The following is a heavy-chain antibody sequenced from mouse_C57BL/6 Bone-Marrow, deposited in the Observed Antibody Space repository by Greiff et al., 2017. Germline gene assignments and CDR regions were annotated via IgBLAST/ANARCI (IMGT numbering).Heavy chain of an antibody. V-gene: IGHV5-17*01. CDR3: ARPRGRRRGYYAMDY. D-gene: IGHD2-12*01. J-gene: IGHJ4*01. CDR1: GFTFSDYG. Sequence: EVKLMESGGGLVKPGGSLKLSCAASGFTFSDYGMHWVRQAPEKGLAWVAYISSGSSTIYYADTVKGRFTISRDNAKNTLCRQMTSLRSEDTAMYYGARPRGRRRGYYAMDYWGQGTSVTVSS. CDR2: ISSGSSTI.